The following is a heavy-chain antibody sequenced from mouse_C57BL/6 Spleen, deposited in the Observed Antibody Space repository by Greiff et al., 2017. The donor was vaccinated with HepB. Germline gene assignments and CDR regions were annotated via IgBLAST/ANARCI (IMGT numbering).Heavy chain of an antibody. CDR3: AKAYDGSFAY. CDR2: IDPSDSYT. D-gene: IGHD1-2*01. CDR1: GYTFTSYW. J-gene: IGHJ3*01. Sequence: QVQLQQSGAELVMPGASVKLSCKASGYTFTSYWMHWVKQRPGQGLEWIGEIDPSDSYTNYNQKFKGKSTLTVDKSSSTAYMQLSSLTSEDSAVYYCAKAYDGSFAYWGQGTLVTVSA. V-gene: IGHV1-69*01.